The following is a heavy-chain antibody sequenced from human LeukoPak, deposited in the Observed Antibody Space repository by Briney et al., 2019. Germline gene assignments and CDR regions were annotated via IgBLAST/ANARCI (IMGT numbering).Heavy chain of an antibody. CDR1: GFTFSSYS. J-gene: IGHJ4*02. CDR3: ARGPSGYHNT. CDR2: ISSSSSYI. Sequence: GGSRKLSCAASGFTFSSYSMNWVRQAPGKGLEWVSSISSSSSYIYYADSVKGRFTISRDNAKNSLYLQMNSLRAEDTAVYYCARGPSGYHNTGGQGTLVTVSS. D-gene: IGHD5-12*01. V-gene: IGHV3-21*01.